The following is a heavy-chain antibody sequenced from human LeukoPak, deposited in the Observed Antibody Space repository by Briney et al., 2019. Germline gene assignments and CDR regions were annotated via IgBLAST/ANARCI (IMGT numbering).Heavy chain of an antibody. V-gene: IGHV2-5*02. CDR1: GFSLSTSGVG. CDR2: IYWDDDK. Sequence: SGPTLVNPTQTLTLTCTFSGFSLSTSGVGVGWIRQPPGKALEWLALIYWDDDKRYSPPLKSRLTITKDTSKNQVVLTMTNMDPVDTATYYCAHTYTAMVYNWFDPWGQGTLVTVSS. CDR3: AHTYTAMVYNWFDP. D-gene: IGHD5-18*01. J-gene: IGHJ5*02.